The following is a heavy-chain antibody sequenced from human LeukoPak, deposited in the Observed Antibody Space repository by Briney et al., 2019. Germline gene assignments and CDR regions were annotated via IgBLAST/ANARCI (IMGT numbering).Heavy chain of an antibody. CDR1: GYSISSGYY. V-gene: IGHV4-38-2*02. J-gene: IGHJ3*02. CDR3: ARPGFRDAFDI. CDR2: IYHSGST. Sequence: SGTLSLTCTVSGYSISSGYYWGWIRQPPGKGLEWIGSIYHSGSTYYNPSLKSRVTISVDTSKNQFSLKLSSVTAADTAVYYCARPGFRDAFDIWGQGTMVTVSS.